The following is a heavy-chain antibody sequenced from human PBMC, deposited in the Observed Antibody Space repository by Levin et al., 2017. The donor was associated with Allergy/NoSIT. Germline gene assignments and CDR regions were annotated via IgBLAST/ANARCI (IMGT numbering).Heavy chain of an antibody. Sequence: PGGSLRLSCTVSGDSISSYYWSWIRQPAGKGLEWIGRIYSSGGSNYNPSLKSRVTMSVDTSKSQFSLKVTSVTAADTAVYYCARAKSWLPFDYWGQGTLVTVSS. CDR3: ARAKSWLPFDY. V-gene: IGHV4-4*07. CDR1: GDSISSYY. D-gene: IGHD5-24*01. J-gene: IGHJ4*02. CDR2: IYSSGGS.